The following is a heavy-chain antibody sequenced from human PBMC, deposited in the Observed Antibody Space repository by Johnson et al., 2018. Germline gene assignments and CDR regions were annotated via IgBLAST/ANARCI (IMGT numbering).Heavy chain of an antibody. CDR3: VKDPNYYGSGSPGDDAFDI. D-gene: IGHD3-10*01. CDR1: GFDFSHYG. Sequence: QVQLQESGGGVVQPGRSLRLSCAGSGFDFSHYGMPWVRQAPGKGLEWVAVTLYDGRNKFYAESVKGRFTISKDNSQNMLYLHMNSLRTEETAVNYFVKDPNYYGSGSPGDDAFDIWGQGTMVTVSS. V-gene: IGHV3-30*18. J-gene: IGHJ3*02. CDR2: TLYDGRNK.